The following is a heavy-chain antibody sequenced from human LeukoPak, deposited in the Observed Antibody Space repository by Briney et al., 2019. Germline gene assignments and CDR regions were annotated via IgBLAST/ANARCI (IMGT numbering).Heavy chain of an antibody. CDR2: ISSSSSYI. Sequence: GGSLRLSCAASGFTFSSYSMNWVRQAPGKGLEWVSSISSSSSYIYYADSVKGRFTISRDNAKNSLYLQMNSLRAEDTAVYYCARDRGLYDSSGYYYLDYWGQGTLVTVSS. CDR3: ARDRGLYDSSGYYYLDY. V-gene: IGHV3-21*01. CDR1: GFTFSSYS. D-gene: IGHD3-22*01. J-gene: IGHJ4*02.